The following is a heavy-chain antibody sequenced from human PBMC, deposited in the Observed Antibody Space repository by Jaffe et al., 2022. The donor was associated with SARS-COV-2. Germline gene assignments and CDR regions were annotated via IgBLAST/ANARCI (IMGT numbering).Heavy chain of an antibody. D-gene: IGHD1-26*01. J-gene: IGHJ4*02. CDR3: TRGSGSGNYWGPH. CDR2: IIPISGVI. V-gene: IGHV1-69*01. CDR1: GGTFSSYA. Sequence: QVQLVQSGAEVTKPGSSMKVSCKTSGGTFSSYAISWVRQAPGQGLEWMGGIIPISGVINYAQKFQDRLTITADESTSTAYMELSSLRSEDTAVYYCTRGSGSGNYWGPHWGQGTLVTVSS.